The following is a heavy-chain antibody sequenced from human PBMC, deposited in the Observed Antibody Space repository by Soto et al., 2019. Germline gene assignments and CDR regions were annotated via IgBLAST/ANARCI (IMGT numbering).Heavy chain of an antibody. CDR2: ISSSSSYI. Sequence: EVQLVESGGGLVKPGGSLRLSCAASGFTFSSYSMNWVRQAPWNGLEWVSSISSSSSYIYYADSVKGRFTISRDNAKYSLYLQMNSLRAEDTAVSYCARAFTGYSIGHRTDYWGQGTLVTVSS. CDR1: GFTFSSYS. V-gene: IGHV3-21*01. J-gene: IGHJ4*02. CDR3: ARAFTGYSIGHRTDY. D-gene: IGHD6-19*01.